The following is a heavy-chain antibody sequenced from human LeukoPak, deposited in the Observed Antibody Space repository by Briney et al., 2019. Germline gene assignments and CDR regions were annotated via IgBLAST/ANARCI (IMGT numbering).Heavy chain of an antibody. CDR1: GFTFSSYG. Sequence: GRSLRLSCAASGFTFSSYGMHWVRQAPGKGLEWVAVISYDGSNKYYADSVKGRFTISRDNSKNTLYLQMNSLRAEDTAVYYCAKPNYYFDYWGQGTLVTVSS. CDR2: ISYDGSNK. J-gene: IGHJ4*02. D-gene: IGHD1-1*01. V-gene: IGHV3-30*18. CDR3: AKPNYYFDY.